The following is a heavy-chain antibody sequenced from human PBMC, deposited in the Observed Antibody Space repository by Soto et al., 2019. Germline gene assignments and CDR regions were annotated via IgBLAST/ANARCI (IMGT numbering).Heavy chain of an antibody. CDR3: ASPEHFDCDGFDI. CDR2: IYYSGST. J-gene: IGHJ3*02. CDR1: GGAISISSYY. V-gene: IGHV4-39*01. D-gene: IGHD3-9*01. Sequence: SETLSLTCTVSGGAISISSYYWGWIRQPPGKGLGWIGSIYYSGSTYYNPSLKSRVTISVETSKNQLSLKLSSVTAADTAVYYCASPEHFDCDGFDIWGQGTMVTGSS.